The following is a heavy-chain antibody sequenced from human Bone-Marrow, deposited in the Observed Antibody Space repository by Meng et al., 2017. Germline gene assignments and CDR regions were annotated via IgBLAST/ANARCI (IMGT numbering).Heavy chain of an antibody. D-gene: IGHD5-18*01. Sequence: QLQLQESGSGLVKPSQTLSLTCTVSGGSISSSSFYWVWIRQPPGMGLEWIGSIDYTEYTHFNASLKSRVTMSIDTSRKQISLMLSSVTAADTAVYYCARGPYTHGHFWYFDLWGRGTLVTVSS. J-gene: IGHJ2*01. V-gene: IGHV4-39*01. CDR3: ARGPYTHGHFWYFDL. CDR1: GGSISSSSFY. CDR2: IDYTEYT.